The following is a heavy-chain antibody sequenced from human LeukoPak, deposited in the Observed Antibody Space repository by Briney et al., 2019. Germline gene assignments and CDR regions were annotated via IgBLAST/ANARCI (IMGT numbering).Heavy chain of an antibody. CDR2: IIPILGIA. D-gene: IGHD2-15*01. CDR3: ARVIYCSGGSCYWRDWFDP. J-gene: IGHJ5*02. V-gene: IGHV1-69*02. Sequence: AASVKVSCKASGGTFSSYTISWVRQAPGQGLEWMGGIIPILGIANYAQKFQGRVTITADKSTSTAYMELSSLRSEDTAVYYCARVIYCSGGSCYWRDWFDPWGQGTLVTVSS. CDR1: GGTFSSYT.